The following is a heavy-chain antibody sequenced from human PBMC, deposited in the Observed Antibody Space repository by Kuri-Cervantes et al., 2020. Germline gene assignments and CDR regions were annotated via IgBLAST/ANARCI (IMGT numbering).Heavy chain of an antibody. J-gene: IGHJ4*02. D-gene: IGHD3-10*01. CDR3: ARGGWYYGSGSYYPIDY. Sequence: ESLKISCAVSGYSISSGYYWGWVRRPPGKGLEWIVSIFHTGSTYYNPSLKSRVTIFLDTSKNQFSLRLSSVTSADTAVYYCARGGWYYGSGSYYPIDYWGQGTLVTVSS. CDR1: GYSISSGYY. CDR2: IFHTGST. V-gene: IGHV4-38-2*01.